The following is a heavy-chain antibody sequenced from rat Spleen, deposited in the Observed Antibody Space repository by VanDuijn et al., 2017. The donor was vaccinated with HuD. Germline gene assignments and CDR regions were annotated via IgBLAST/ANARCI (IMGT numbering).Heavy chain of an antibody. D-gene: IGHD1-1*01. Sequence: EVQLVDHGGALVPPGRSLKLSCAPSGFTFSIYGMAWVRQAPTKGLEWVASIGTGGDDTYYRDSVKGRFTISRDNAKSTLYLQMDSLRSEDTATYYCARHRFDYYSAYYVMDAWGQGASVTVSS. CDR1: GFTFSIYG. V-gene: IGHV5S13*01. J-gene: IGHJ4*01. CDR3: ARHRFDYYSAYYVMDA. CDR2: IGTGGDDT.